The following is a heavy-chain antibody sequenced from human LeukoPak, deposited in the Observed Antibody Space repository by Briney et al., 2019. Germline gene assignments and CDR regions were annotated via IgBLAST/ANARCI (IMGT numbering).Heavy chain of an antibody. Sequence: GGSLRLSCAASRFTFSSYAMSWVRPVPGKGLEWVSAISGSGGSTYYADSVKGRFTISRDNTKGSLSLHMHGLRADDMAVCYCATPSGVPEYWGDGALVFVSS. CDR2: ISGSGGST. CDR3: ATPSGVPEY. J-gene: IGHJ4*03. D-gene: IGHD3-3*01. V-gene: IGHV3-23*01. CDR1: RFTFSSYA.